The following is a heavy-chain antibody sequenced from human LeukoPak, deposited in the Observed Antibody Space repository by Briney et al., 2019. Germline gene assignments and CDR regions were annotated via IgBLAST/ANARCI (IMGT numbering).Heavy chain of an antibody. CDR1: GFTFSSYW. J-gene: IGHJ6*04. CDR3: ASTCSSTSCYGFHYGMDV. D-gene: IGHD2-2*01. CDR2: IKQDGSEK. V-gene: IGHV3-7*03. Sequence: PGGSLRLSCAASGFTFSSYWMSWVRQAPGKGLEWVANIKQDGSEKYYVDSVKGRFTISRDNAKNSLYLQMSSLRAEDTAVYYCASTCSSTSCYGFHYGMDVWGKGTTVTVSS.